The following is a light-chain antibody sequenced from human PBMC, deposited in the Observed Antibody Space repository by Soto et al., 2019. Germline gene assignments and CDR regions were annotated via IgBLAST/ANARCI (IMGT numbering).Light chain of an antibody. V-gene: IGLV2-8*01. Sequence: QSVLTQPPSASGSPGQSVTISCTGTSSDVGGYNYVSWYQQHPGKAPKLMIYEVNKRPSGVPDRFSGSKSGNTASLTVSGLQAEDEANYYFSSYAGSNVVFGGGTKLTVL. J-gene: IGLJ2*01. CDR2: EVN. CDR3: SSYAGSNVV. CDR1: SSDVGGYNY.